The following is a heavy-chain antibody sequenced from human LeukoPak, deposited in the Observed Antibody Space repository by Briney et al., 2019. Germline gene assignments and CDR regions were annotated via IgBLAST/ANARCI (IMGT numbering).Heavy chain of an antibody. CDR1: GYTFTSYY. CDR2: VNPSGGST. CDR3: ARAGGGGIVRGRCLFDP. D-gene: IGHD1-26*01. J-gene: IGHJ5*02. Sequence: ASVKVSCKASGYTFTSYYIHWVRQAPGQGLEWMGIVNPSGGSTGYAQKFQGRVTMTRDTSTSTVYMELSSLRFEDTAVYYRARAGGGGIVRGRCLFDPWGQGTLVTVSS. V-gene: IGHV1-46*01.